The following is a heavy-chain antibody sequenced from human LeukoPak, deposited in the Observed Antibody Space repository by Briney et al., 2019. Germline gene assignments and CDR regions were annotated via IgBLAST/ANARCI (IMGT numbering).Heavy chain of an antibody. D-gene: IGHD2-15*01. J-gene: IGHJ4*02. CDR1: GYTFTSYD. CDR3: ARVIGGSSGDF. CDR2: INPKDGRT. V-gene: IGHV1-2*02. Sequence: ASVKVSCKASGYTFTSYDINWVRQATGQGLEWVGWINPKDGRTNYAQRFQDRVTMTRDTSISTAYMDLSSLRSDDTAVYYCARVIGGSSGDFWGQGTLVTVSS.